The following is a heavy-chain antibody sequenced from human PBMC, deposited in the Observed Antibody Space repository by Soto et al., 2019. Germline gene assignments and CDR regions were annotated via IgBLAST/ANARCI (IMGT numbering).Heavy chain of an antibody. Sequence: GGSLRLSCAATGFTFCSYWMHWVRQAPGKGLEWISYISGNGEIIQYAASARGRFTISRDNAENSVYLEMDSLRAEDTALYYCARDVDADFRTDFDYWGRGTLVTVSS. CDR3: ARDVDADFRTDFDY. D-gene: IGHD4-17*01. CDR1: GFTFCSYW. CDR2: ISGNGEII. J-gene: IGHJ4*02. V-gene: IGHV3-48*03.